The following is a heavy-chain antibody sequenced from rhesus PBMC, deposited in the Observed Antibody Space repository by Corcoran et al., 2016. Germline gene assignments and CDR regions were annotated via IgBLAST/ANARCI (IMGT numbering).Heavy chain of an antibody. Sequence: EVQLVESGGGLAKPGGSLRLSCAASGFTFSNYWINWVRQTPGKGLEWISVIDSGGGSTYYADSVKGRFTISRDNSKNTLSLQMNSLRAEDTAVYYCAKEPEYTNWGYYFDYWGQGVLVTVSS. CDR2: IDSGGGST. V-gene: IGHV3S42*01. J-gene: IGHJ4*01. CDR3: AKEPEYTNWGYYFDY. D-gene: IGHD4-23*01. CDR1: GFTFSNYW.